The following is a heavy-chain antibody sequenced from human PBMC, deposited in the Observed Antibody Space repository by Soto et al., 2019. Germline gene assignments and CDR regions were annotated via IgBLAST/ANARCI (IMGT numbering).Heavy chain of an antibody. CDR3: ARAALYGYDY. D-gene: IGHD4-17*01. CDR2: ISKSSSSI. Sequence: GGSLGLSCAASGFSFSSYAMSWVRQAPGKGLEWVSAISKSSSSIHYADSVKGRFTISRDNGKNSLYLQMNSLRDEDTAVYYCARAALYGYDYWGQGTLVTVSS. J-gene: IGHJ4*02. CDR1: GFSFSSYA. V-gene: IGHV3-48*02.